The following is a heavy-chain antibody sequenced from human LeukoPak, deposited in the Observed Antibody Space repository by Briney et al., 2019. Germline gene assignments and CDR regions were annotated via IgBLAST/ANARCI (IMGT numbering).Heavy chain of an antibody. D-gene: IGHD3-3*01. CDR1: RFTFSSYA. V-gene: IGHV3-30-3*01. CDR3: ARGGPTYYDFWSGYINYYGMDV. Sequence: GGSLRLSCAASRFTFSSYAMHWVRQAPGKGLEWVAVISYDGSNKYYADSVKGRFTISRDNSKNTLYLQMNSLRAEDTAVYYCARGGPTYYDFWSGYINYYGMDVWGQGTTVTVSS. CDR2: ISYDGSNK. J-gene: IGHJ6*02.